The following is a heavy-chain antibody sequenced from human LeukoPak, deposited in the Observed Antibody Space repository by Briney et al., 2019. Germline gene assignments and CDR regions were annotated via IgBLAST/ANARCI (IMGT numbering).Heavy chain of an antibody. Sequence: SVKVSCKASGGTFSSYAISWVRQAPGQGLEWVGRIIPILGIANYAQKFQGRVTITADKSTSTAYMELSSLRSEDTAVYYCARGYCSSTSCPAGYWGQGTLVTVSS. CDR1: GGTFSSYA. J-gene: IGHJ4*02. V-gene: IGHV1-69*04. CDR2: IIPILGIA. D-gene: IGHD2-2*01. CDR3: ARGYCSSTSCPAGY.